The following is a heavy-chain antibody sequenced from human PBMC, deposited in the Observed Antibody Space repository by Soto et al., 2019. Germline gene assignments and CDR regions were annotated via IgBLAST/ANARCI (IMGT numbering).Heavy chain of an antibody. CDR3: ARDLHCSGGSCYRLRYYYGMDV. V-gene: IGHV1-69*13. J-gene: IGHJ6*02. Sequence: SVKVSCKASGGTFSSYAISWVRQAPGQGLEWMGGIIPIFGTANCAQKFQGRVTITADESTSTAYMELSSLRSEDTAVYYCARDLHCSGGSCYRLRYYYGMDVWGQGTTVTVSS. CDR1: GGTFSSYA. D-gene: IGHD2-15*01. CDR2: IIPIFGTA.